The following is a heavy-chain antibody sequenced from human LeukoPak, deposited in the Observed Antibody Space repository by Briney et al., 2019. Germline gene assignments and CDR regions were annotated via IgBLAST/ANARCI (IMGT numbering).Heavy chain of an antibody. D-gene: IGHD3-22*01. CDR3: ARGRDYYDSSGYHDY. Sequence: GASVKVSCKASGYTFTSYGISWVRQAPGQGLEWMGWISAYNGNTNYAQKLQGRVTMTTDTSTSTAYMELRSLRSDDTAVYYCARGRDYYDSSGYHDYWGQGTLVTVSS. J-gene: IGHJ4*02. V-gene: IGHV1-18*01. CDR2: ISAYNGNT. CDR1: GYTFTSYG.